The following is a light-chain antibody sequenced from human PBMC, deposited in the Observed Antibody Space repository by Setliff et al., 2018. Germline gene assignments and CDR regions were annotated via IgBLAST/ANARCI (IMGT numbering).Light chain of an antibody. CDR3: NAYTSGSTYV. J-gene: IGLJ1*01. CDR2: AVS. Sequence: QSVLTQPASVSESPGQSITISCTGTSSDVGNYKVVSWYQHHPGTAPKLIIYAVSDRPSGVSNRFSGSKSGNTASLTISGLQTEDEADYYCNAYTSGSTYVFGTGTKV. CDR1: SSDVGNYKV. V-gene: IGLV2-14*02.